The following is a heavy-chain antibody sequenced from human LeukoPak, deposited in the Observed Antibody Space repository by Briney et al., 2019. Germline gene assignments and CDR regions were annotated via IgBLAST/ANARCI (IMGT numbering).Heavy chain of an antibody. CDR2: IIPIFGTA. Sequence: SVKVSCTASGGTFSSYAISWVRQAPGQGLEWMGGIIPIFGTANYAQKFQGRVTITADESTSTAYMELSSLRSEDTAVYYCARAGFYVWGSYRSPFDPWGQGTLVTVSS. CDR1: GGTFSSYA. J-gene: IGHJ5*02. D-gene: IGHD3-16*02. CDR3: ARAGFYVWGSYRSPFDP. V-gene: IGHV1-69*01.